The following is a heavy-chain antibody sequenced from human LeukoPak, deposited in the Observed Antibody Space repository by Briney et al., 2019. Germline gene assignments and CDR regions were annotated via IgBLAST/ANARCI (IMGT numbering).Heavy chain of an antibody. D-gene: IGHD5-18*01. Sequence: SETLSLTCTISGGSVSDYYWSWIRQAPGKGLEWIGYIYHTGSTSYSPSLKSGVTISVDTSKNQFSLQLSSVTAAYAAVYYSARGGAGRGYSYVIYYYYYMDVWGKGTTVTVSS. CDR1: GGSVSDYY. V-gene: IGHV4-59*02. J-gene: IGHJ6*03. CDR2: IYHTGST. CDR3: ARGGAGRGYSYVIYYYYYMDV.